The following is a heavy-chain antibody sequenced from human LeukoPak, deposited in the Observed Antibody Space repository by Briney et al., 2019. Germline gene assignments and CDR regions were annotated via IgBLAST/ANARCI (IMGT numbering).Heavy chain of an antibody. V-gene: IGHV6-1*01. D-gene: IGHD3-3*01. CDR3: ARALNYDFWSGYHAEYFQH. CDR1: GDSVSSNSAA. CDR2: TYYRSKWYN. J-gene: IGHJ1*01. Sequence: SQTLSLTCAISGDSVSSNSAAWNWIRQSPSRGLEWLGRTYYRSKWYNDYAVSVKSRITINPDTSKNQFSLQLNSVTPEDTAVYYCARALNYDFWSGYHAEYFQHWGQGTLVTVSS.